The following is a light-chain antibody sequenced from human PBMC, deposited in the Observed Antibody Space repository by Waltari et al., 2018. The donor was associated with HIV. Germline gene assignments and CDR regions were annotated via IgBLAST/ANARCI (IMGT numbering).Light chain of an antibody. J-gene: IGLJ2*01. CDR2: QVS. CDR3: CSYTSSSAYVI. V-gene: IGLV2-23*02. Sequence: QSAPTQPASVSGSPGQSITISCTGTSSDVGIYNLVSWYQQYPGKAPKLMIYQVSERPSGVSPRFSGSKSGHTASLTISGLQAEDEADYYCCSYTSSSAYVIFGGGTKLIVL. CDR1: SSDVGIYNL.